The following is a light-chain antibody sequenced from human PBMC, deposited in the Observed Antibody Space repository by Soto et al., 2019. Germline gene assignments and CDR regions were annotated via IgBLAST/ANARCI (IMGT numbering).Light chain of an antibody. CDR2: DPS. CDR3: QQRSNSPIT. Sequence: IVLTQSPATLSLSPGERSTLSCRASQSVSIYLAWYQQKPGQAPRPLISDPSNRATGIPARFSGSGSGTDFTLTISSLEPDDFAVYYCQQRSNSPITFGPETRLEIK. V-gene: IGKV3-11*01. J-gene: IGKJ5*01. CDR1: QSVSIY.